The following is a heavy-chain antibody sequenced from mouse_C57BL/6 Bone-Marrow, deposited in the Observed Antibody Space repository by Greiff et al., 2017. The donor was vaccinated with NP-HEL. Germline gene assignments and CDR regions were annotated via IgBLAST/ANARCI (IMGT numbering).Heavy chain of an antibody. V-gene: IGHV1-22*01. CDR1: GYTFTDYN. J-gene: IGHJ2*01. CDR3: ARYYYGSSQYYFDY. Sequence: VQLQQSGPELVKPGASVKMSCKASGYTFTDYNMHWVKQSHGKSLEWIGYINPNNGGTSYNQKFKGKATLTVNKSSSTAYMELRSLTSEDSAVYYCARYYYGSSQYYFDYWGQGTTLTVPS. CDR2: INPNNGGT. D-gene: IGHD1-1*01.